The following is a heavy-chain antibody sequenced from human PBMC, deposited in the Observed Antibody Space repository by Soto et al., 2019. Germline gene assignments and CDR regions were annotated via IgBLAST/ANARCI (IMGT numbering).Heavy chain of an antibody. V-gene: IGHV4-39*01. CDR3: AGQTFTIAAASYGRSNWFDP. J-gene: IGHJ5*02. CDR1: GGSITSSSHF. CDR2: IYFTGNT. D-gene: IGHD6-25*01. Sequence: SETLSLTCSASGGSITSSSHFWGCVRQPPGKGLEWIGTIYFTGNTYYTPSLKSRLTMSIETSKDEFSLRLNSVTAADTAVYYCAGQTFTIAAASYGRSNWFDPWGPGTLVTVSS.